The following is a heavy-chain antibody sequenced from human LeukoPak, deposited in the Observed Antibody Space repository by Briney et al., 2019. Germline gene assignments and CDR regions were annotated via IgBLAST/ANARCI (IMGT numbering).Heavy chain of an antibody. J-gene: IGHJ5*02. CDR3: ARDLVLWDYCSSISCPSVNWFDP. CDR2: IIPIFGTA. CDR1: GGTFSSYA. D-gene: IGHD2-2*01. V-gene: IGHV1-69*05. Sequence: SVKVSCKASGGTFSSYAISWVRQAPGQGLEWMGGIIPIFGTANYAQKFQGGVTITTDESTSTAYMELSSLRSEDTAVYYCARDLVLWDYCSSISCPSVNWFDPWGQGTLVTVSS.